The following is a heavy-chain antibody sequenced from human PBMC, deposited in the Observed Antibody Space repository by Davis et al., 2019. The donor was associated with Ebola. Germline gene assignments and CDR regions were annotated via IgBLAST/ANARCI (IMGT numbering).Heavy chain of an antibody. CDR2: INPSGGST. V-gene: IGHV1-46*01. CDR1: GYTFTSYY. CDR3: ARLYGSGTTIDY. Sequence: ASVKVSCKASGYTFTSYYMHWVRQAPGQGLEWMGIINPSGGSTSYAQKFQGRVTITADESTSTVYMEMSRLTAEDTAVYYCARLYGSGTTIDYWGQGTLITVSS. J-gene: IGHJ4*02. D-gene: IGHD3-10*01.